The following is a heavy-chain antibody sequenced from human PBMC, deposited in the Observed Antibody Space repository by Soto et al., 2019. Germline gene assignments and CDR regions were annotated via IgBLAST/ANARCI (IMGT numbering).Heavy chain of an antibody. J-gene: IGHJ4*02. CDR3: ARRAVENFSDSSGYSDY. D-gene: IGHD3-22*01. Sequence: PGGSLRLSCAASGFTFSSYSMNWVRQPPGKGLEWVSSISSGSNYIYYADSVKGRFTISRDNAKNSLILQMNSLRAEDTAVYYCARRAVENFSDSSGYSDYWGQGTLVTVSS. CDR2: ISSGSNYI. CDR1: GFTFSSYS. V-gene: IGHV3-21*01.